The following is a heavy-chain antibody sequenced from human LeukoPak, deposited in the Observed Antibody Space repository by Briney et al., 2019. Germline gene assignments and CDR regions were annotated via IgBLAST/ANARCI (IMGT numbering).Heavy chain of an antibody. J-gene: IGHJ6*03. CDR2: MNPNSGNT. CDR3: ARGAYSSSSSSGYYYYYMDV. Sequence: ASVTVSCKASGYTFTSYAINWVRQATGQGLEWMGWMNPNSGNTGYAQKFQGRVTMTRNTSISTAYMELSSLRSEDTAVYYCARGAYSSSSSSGYYYYYMDVWGKGTTVTVSS. V-gene: IGHV1-8*01. CDR1: GYTFTSYA. D-gene: IGHD6-6*01.